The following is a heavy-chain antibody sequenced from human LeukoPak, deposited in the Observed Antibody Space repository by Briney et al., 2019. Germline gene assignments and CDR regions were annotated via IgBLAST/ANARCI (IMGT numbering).Heavy chain of an antibody. CDR2: INHSGST. Sequence: SETLSLTCAVYGGSFSGYYWSWIRQPPGKGLEWIGEINHSGSTNYNPSLKSRVTISVDTSKNQFSLKLSSVTAADTAVYYCAREKAVGATHFDYWGQGTLVTVSS. V-gene: IGHV4-34*01. D-gene: IGHD1-26*01. CDR3: AREKAVGATHFDY. J-gene: IGHJ4*02. CDR1: GGSFSGYY.